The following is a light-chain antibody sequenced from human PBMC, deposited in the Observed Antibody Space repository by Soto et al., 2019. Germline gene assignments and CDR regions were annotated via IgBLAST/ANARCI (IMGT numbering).Light chain of an antibody. Sequence: EIVVTQSPAALSVSPGERGTLSCRASQSVSSNLAWYQQKPGQAPRLLIYGASTRATAIPARFSGSGSGTEFTLTISSLQSEDFAVYHCQQYNTWRSITFGQGTRLEIK. CDR1: QSVSSN. V-gene: IGKV3-15*01. J-gene: IGKJ5*01. CDR3: QQYNTWRSIT. CDR2: GAS.